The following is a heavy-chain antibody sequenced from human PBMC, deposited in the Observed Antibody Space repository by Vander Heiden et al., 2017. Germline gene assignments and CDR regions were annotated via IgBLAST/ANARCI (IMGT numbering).Heavy chain of an antibody. CDR3: STDIPFSGGSCYAY. D-gene: IGHD2-15*01. J-gene: IGHJ4*02. CDR2: IKSAVHGGTT. V-gene: IGHV3-15*01. Sequence: VHLVESGGGLVNPGGSRRLSCAVPGGIFRDFYMSWVRQAPGKGPEWVGLIKSAVHGGTTDYAAPVKGRVSISRDDSKNMVYLQMNFLRTEDTAVYYCSTDIPFSGGSCYAYWGQGALVAVSS. CDR1: GGIFRDFY.